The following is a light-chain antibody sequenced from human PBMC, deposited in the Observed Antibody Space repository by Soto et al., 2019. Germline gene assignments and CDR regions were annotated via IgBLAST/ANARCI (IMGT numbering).Light chain of an antibody. CDR1: QSVSSSY. CDR2: GAS. V-gene: IGKV3-20*01. Sequence: VMTQSPGTLSLSPGERATLSCRASQSVSSSYLAWYQQKPGQAPRLLIYGASSRATGIPDRFSGSGSETDFTLTISRLEPEDFAVYYCQQYSSSPPITFGQGTRLEI. J-gene: IGKJ5*01. CDR3: QQYSSSPPIT.